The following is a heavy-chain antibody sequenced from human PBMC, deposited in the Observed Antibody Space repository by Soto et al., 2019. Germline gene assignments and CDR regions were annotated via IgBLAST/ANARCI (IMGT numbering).Heavy chain of an antibody. J-gene: IGHJ4*02. D-gene: IGHD2-2*01. CDR1: GFTFSSYG. CDR3: AREGRYCSSTSCYSRYFDY. CDR2: IWYDGSNK. Sequence: QVQLVESGGGVVQPGRSLRLSCAASGFTFSSYGMHWVRQAPGKGLEWVAVIWYDGSNKYYADSVKGRFTISRDNSKNTLYLQMNSLRAEDTAVYYCAREGRYCSSTSCYSRYFDYWGQGTLVTVSP. V-gene: IGHV3-33*01.